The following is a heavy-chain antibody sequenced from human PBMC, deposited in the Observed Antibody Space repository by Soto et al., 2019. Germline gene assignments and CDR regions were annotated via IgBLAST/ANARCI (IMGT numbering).Heavy chain of an antibody. CDR1: GGSLSGYY. CDR2: INHRGSS. Sequence: PAVSPARTGADYGGSLSGYYCSWIRQSPGKGLEWIGEINHRGSSDYNPYLKSRVTISIDASKNHVSLELTSVTAADTAVYYCARSDNRNSLYGVDVWGQGTAVT. J-gene: IGHJ6*02. D-gene: IGHD1-7*01. V-gene: IGHV4-34*01. CDR3: ARSDNRNSLYGVDV.